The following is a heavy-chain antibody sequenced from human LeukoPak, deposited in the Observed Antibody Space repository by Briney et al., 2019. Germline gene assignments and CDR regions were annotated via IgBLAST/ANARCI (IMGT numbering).Heavy chain of an antibody. CDR3: AAPQSRISSYYYVMDV. V-gene: IGHV1-69*10. J-gene: IGHJ6*02. D-gene: IGHD2-15*01. CDR1: GGTFRSYA. CDR2: IIPVLGIA. Sequence: SVKVSCKASGGTFRSYAFTWVRQAPGQGLEWMGGIIPVLGIANYAQKFQGRVTITADESTSTAYMELSSLISEDTAVYYCAAPQSRISSYYYVMDVWGQRTTVTVSS.